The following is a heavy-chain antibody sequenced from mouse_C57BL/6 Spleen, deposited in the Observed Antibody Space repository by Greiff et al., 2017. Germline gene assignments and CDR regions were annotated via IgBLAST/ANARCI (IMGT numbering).Heavy chain of an antibody. Sequence: VQLQQPGAELVKPGASVKMSCKASGYTFTRYWLTWVKQRPGQGLEWIGDIYPGSGSTNSNEQFKSKATLTVDTSSSTAYMQLICLTSEDSAVYYCARYGYYVQGAYWGQETLVTVSA. CDR1: GYTFTRYW. V-gene: IGHV1-55*01. J-gene: IGHJ3*01. CDR2: IYPGSGST. CDR3: ARYGYYVQGAY. D-gene: IGHD1-1*02.